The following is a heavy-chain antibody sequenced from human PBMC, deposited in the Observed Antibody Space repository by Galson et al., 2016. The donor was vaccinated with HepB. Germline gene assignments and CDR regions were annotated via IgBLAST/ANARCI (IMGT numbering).Heavy chain of an antibody. CDR3: ARGQGGFEGFVH. J-gene: IGHJ5*02. CDR2: LDGSGTWQ. D-gene: IGHD3-10*01. V-gene: IGHV3-21*01. Sequence: SLRLSCAASGFAFSAYGMTWVRQAPRKGLEWISSLDGSGTWQHSSESLKGRFTISSDNGENTLFLQMNSLTPQDTAVYYCARGQGGFEGFVHGGQGTLVTVS. CDR1: GFAFSAYG.